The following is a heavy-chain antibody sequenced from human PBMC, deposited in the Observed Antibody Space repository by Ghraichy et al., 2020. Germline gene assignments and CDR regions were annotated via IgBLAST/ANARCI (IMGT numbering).Heavy chain of an antibody. CDR2: IYYSGST. D-gene: IGHD4-11*01. CDR3: ARHGTTVTTEGVDWFDP. Sequence: SQTLSLTCTVSGGSISSSSYYWGWIRQPPGKGLEWIGSIYYSGSTYYNPSLKSRVTISVDTSKNQFSLKLSSVTAADTAVYYCARHGTTVTTEGVDWFDPWGQGTLVTVSS. CDR1: GGSISSSSYY. V-gene: IGHV4-39*01. J-gene: IGHJ5*02.